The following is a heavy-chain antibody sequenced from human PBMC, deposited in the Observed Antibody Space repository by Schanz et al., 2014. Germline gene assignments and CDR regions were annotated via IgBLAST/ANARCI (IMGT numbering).Heavy chain of an antibody. D-gene: IGHD6-13*01. Sequence: QVKLVQSGAEVKKPGASMKVSCKASGYTFPSYGISWVRQAPGQGLEWMGWINVYNGDTKFARTFQDRVTLTTDTSTSTAYMELRSLRSDDTAVYYCARNIIATARAYDIWGQGTMVTVSS. J-gene: IGHJ3*02. CDR1: GYTFPSYG. V-gene: IGHV1-18*04. CDR3: ARNIIATARAYDI. CDR2: INVYNGDT.